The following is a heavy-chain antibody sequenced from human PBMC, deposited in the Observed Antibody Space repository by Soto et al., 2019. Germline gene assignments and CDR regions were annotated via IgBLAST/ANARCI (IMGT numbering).Heavy chain of an antibody. D-gene: IGHD3-3*01. Sequence: GXSVKVSCKASGGPFISYAIIWVRQAPGQGLEWMGGIIPIFGTANYAQKFQGRVTITADESTSTAYMELSSLRAEDTAVYYCARNSGYDFWSGYYTGWFDPWGQGTLVTVSS. CDR3: ARNSGYDFWSGYYTGWFDP. CDR1: GGPFISYA. V-gene: IGHV1-69*01. CDR2: IIPIFGTA. J-gene: IGHJ5*02.